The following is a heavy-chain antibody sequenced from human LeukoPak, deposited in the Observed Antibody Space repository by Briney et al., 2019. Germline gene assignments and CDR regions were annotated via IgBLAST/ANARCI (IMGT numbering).Heavy chain of an antibody. Sequence: SETLSLTCTVSGGPISSGGYYWSWIRQAPGKGLEWIGYMYHSGSTYYNSPLKSRVTISVDRSKNQFSLKLSSVTAADTAVYYCARGNSGFRFDPWGQGTLVTVSS. CDR2: MYHSGST. CDR3: ARGNSGFRFDP. D-gene: IGHD3-22*01. V-gene: IGHV4-30-2*01. CDR1: GGPISSGGYY. J-gene: IGHJ5*02.